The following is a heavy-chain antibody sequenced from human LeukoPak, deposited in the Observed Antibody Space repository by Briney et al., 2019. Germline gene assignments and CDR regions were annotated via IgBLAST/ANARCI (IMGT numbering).Heavy chain of an antibody. J-gene: IGHJ6*02. D-gene: IGHD2-21*02. CDR1: GFTFSTYW. CDR3: ARGMSGDSVGMDV. Sequence: GGSLRLSCAASGFTFSTYWMYWGRQAPGKGRLWVSRMNSDGSTIRYADSVKGRFTISRDNAKNALYLQMNSLRVEDTAVYYCARGMSGDSVGMDVWGQKATGTVSS. CDR2: MNSDGSTI. V-gene: IGHV3-74*01.